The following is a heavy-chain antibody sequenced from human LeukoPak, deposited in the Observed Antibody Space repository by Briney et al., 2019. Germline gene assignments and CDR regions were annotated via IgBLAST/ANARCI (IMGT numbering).Heavy chain of an antibody. Sequence: SETLSLTCTVSGGSISSRSYYWGRIRQPPGKGLEWIGNVYYSGSTYYNLSLKSRVTISVDTSKNQFSLRLSSVTAADTTVYYCARGLRRYSKAFPFDYWGQGTLVTVSS. J-gene: IGHJ4*02. CDR2: VYYSGST. V-gene: IGHV4-39*07. CDR1: GGSISSRSYY. D-gene: IGHD5-18*01. CDR3: ARGLRRYSKAFPFDY.